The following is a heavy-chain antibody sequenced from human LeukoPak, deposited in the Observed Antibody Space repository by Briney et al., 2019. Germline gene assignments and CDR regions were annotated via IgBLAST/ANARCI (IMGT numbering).Heavy chain of an antibody. D-gene: IGHD6-13*01. CDR3: ARKGQQLVRRGYYGMDV. Sequence: GGSLRLSCAASGFTVSSNYMSWVRQAPGKGLEWVSVIYSGGSTYYADSVKGRFTISRDNSKNTLYLQMNSLRAEDTAVYYCARKGQQLVRRGYYGMDVWGQGTTVTVSS. J-gene: IGHJ6*02. CDR2: IYSGGST. V-gene: IGHV3-53*01. CDR1: GFTVSSNY.